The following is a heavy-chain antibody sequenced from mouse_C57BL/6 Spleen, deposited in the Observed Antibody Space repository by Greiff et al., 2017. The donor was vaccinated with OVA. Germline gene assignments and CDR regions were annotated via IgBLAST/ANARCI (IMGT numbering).Heavy chain of an antibody. V-gene: IGHV1-53*01. J-gene: IGHJ2*01. Sequence: QVQLQQPGTELVKPGASVKLSCKASGYPFTSYWMHWVKQRPGQGLEWIGNINPSNGGNNYNEKLKSKATLTVDKSSSTAYMQLSSLTSEDSAVYYCARSYYGRPFDYWGQGTTLTVSS. D-gene: IGHD1-1*01. CDR1: GYPFTSYW. CDR2: INPSNGGN. CDR3: ARSYYGRPFDY.